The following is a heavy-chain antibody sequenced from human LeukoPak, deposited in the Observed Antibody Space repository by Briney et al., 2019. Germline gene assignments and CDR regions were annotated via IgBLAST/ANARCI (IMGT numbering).Heavy chain of an antibody. CDR1: GFTFHHYS. J-gene: IGHJ4*02. V-gene: IGHV3-43*01. CDR3: AKDSYSSSWHYFDY. CDR2: ISWDGGIT. D-gene: IGHD6-13*01. Sequence: GGSLRLSCAASGFTFHHYSMHWVRQPPGKGLEWVSLISWDGGITYYADSVKGRFTISRDNSKNSLYLQMNSLRTEDTALYYCAKDSYSSSWHYFDYWGQGTLVTVSS.